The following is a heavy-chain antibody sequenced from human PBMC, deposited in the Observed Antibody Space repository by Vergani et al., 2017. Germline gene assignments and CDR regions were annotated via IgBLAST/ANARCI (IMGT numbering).Heavy chain of an antibody. CDR2: IWYDGSNK. J-gene: IGHJ4*02. CDR3: ARKTHITIFGVVIPFDY. D-gene: IGHD3-3*01. CDR1: GFTFSSYG. Sequence: QVQLVESGGGVVQPGRSLRLSCAASGFTFSSYGMHWVRQAPGKGLEWVAVIWYDGSNKYYADSVKGRFTISRDNSKNTLYLQMNSLRAEDTAVYYCARKTHITIFGVVIPFDYWGQGTLVTVSS. V-gene: IGHV3-33*01.